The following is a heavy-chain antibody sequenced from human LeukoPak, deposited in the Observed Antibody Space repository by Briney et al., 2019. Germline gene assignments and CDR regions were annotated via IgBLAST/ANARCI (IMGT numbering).Heavy chain of an antibody. CDR1: GYTFTGYY. V-gene: IGHV1-2*04. Sequence: ASVKVSCKASGYTFTGYYMHRVRQAPGQGLEWMGWINHNSGGTNYAQKFQGWVTMTRDTSISTAYMELSRLRSDDTAVYYRARDGADCSGGSCYGHNWFDPWGQGTLVTVSS. J-gene: IGHJ5*02. CDR3: ARDGADCSGGSCYGHNWFDP. D-gene: IGHD2-15*01. CDR2: INHNSGGT.